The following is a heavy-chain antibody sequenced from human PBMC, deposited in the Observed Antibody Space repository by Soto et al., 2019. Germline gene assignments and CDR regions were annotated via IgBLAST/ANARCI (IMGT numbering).Heavy chain of an antibody. J-gene: IGHJ4*02. V-gene: IGHV3-21*01. CDR3: ARVANIKVVGIKNYYFDS. CDR2: ISAVSTYI. CDR1: GFNFGSYG. Sequence: GGSLRLSCVASGFNFGSYGMYWVRQAPGKRLEWVSSISAVSTYIYYGDSVKGRFTISRDNAKNSMFLQMDSLTVEDTAVYYCARVANIKVVGIKNYYFDSWGQGIPVTVSS. D-gene: IGHD2-15*01.